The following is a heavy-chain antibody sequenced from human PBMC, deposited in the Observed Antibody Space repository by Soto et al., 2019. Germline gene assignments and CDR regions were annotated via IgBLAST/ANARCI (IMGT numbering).Heavy chain of an antibody. J-gene: IGHJ6*03. CDR2: IYYFGSA. Sequence: NPSKTLSLTCTVSGASITNYHWSWIRQPPGKGLEWIGYIYYFGSANYNPSLKSRVTISVDTSQSQVSLTLNSVTAADTGVYSCGAAVAAEYVSPYYYMDVWGRGTTVTLSS. D-gene: IGHD3-16*01. V-gene: IGHV4-59*01. CDR1: GASITNYH. CDR3: GAAVAAEYVSPYYYMDV.